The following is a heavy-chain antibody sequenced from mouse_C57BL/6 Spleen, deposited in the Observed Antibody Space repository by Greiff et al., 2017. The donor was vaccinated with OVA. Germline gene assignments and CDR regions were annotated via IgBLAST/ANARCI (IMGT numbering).Heavy chain of an antibody. D-gene: IGHD1-1*01. Sequence: VKLMESGPELVKPGASVKISCKASGYAFSSSWMNWVKQRPGKGLEWIGRIYPGDGDTNYNGKFKGKATLTADKSSSTAYMQLSSLTSEDSAVYFCARYADGSSYWYFDVWGTGTTVTVSS. V-gene: IGHV1-82*01. CDR2: IYPGDGDT. CDR1: GYAFSSSW. J-gene: IGHJ1*03. CDR3: ARYADGSSYWYFDV.